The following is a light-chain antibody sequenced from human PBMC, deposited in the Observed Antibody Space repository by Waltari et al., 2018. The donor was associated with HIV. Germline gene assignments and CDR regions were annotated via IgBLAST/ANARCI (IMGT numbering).Light chain of an antibody. CDR1: SSNIGSNI. Sequence: QSVLTQPPSASGTPGQRVTISCSGSSSNIGSNIVNWYQQLPGTAPKLLISSNDQRPSGVPDRFSGSKSGTSASLAISGLQSEDEADYYCASHAGSNTYVFGTGTKVTVL. CDR3: ASHAGSNTYV. CDR2: SND. J-gene: IGLJ1*01. V-gene: IGLV1-44*01.